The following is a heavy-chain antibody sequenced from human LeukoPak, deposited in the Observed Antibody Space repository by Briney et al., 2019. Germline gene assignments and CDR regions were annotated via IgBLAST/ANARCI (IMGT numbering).Heavy chain of an antibody. CDR1: GFTFSNYA. D-gene: IGHD6-13*01. CDR2: ISSGGST. Sequence: GGSLRLSCAASGFTFSNYAMSWVRQAPGKGLEWVSAISSGGSTYYADSVKGRFTISRDNSKNSLYLQMNSLRAEDTAVYYCARASAAGSSFDYWGQGTLVTVSS. V-gene: IGHV3-23*01. CDR3: ARASAAGSSFDY. J-gene: IGHJ4*02.